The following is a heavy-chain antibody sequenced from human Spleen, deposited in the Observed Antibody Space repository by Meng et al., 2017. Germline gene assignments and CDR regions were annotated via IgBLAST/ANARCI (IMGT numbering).Heavy chain of an antibody. CDR3: ATALHYDILTGYRY. Sequence: SETLSLTCVVSGGSSSDYYWSWIRQPPGKGLEWIGEINHSGSTNYNPSLESRATISVDTSQNNLSLKLSSVTAADTAVYYCATALHYDILTGYRYWGQGTLVTVSS. CDR1: GGSSSDYY. V-gene: IGHV4-34*01. J-gene: IGHJ4*02. D-gene: IGHD3-9*01. CDR2: INHSGST.